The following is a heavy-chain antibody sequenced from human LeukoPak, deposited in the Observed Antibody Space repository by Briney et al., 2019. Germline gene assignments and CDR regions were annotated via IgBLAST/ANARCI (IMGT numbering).Heavy chain of an antibody. Sequence: GGSLRLSCAASGFTFSSYGFHWVRRAPGKGLELVAVIWYDGSNIHYAESVKGRFTISRDNSRDTLYLHMNSLRPEDTAVYYCARDFYTGMFDYWGQGTLVTVSS. CDR1: GFTFSSYG. V-gene: IGHV3-33*01. D-gene: IGHD3-10*02. CDR3: ARDFYTGMFDY. J-gene: IGHJ4*02. CDR2: IWYDGSNI.